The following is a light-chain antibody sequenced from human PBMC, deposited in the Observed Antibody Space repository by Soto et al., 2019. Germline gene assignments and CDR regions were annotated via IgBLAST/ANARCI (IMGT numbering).Light chain of an antibody. Sequence: ELVMTQSPVTLSVSPGERVALSCRASQSVGSNFAWYQQRPGQAPRLLIYDASTRATGIPARFSGSGSATEFTLTISSLQSEDFAVYYCQQYSNWPYTFGQGTKLEIK. CDR3: QQYSNWPYT. CDR2: DAS. J-gene: IGKJ2*01. CDR1: QSVGSN. V-gene: IGKV3D-15*01.